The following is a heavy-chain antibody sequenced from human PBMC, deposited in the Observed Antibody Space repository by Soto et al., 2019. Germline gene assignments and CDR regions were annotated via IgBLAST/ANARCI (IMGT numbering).Heavy chain of an antibody. D-gene: IGHD6-19*01. CDR2: IFSNDET. Sequence: HVTLKESGPVLVKPTETLTLTCTVSGFSLSNGKVGVSWIRQPPGKALEWLAHIFSNDETSYRTSLKSRLTISEDTSKSQVVLTMTNVDPVDTATYYCARILFGRSVAGGYFYMDVWGKGTTVTVSS. J-gene: IGHJ6*03. CDR3: ARILFGRSVAGGYFYMDV. V-gene: IGHV2-26*01. CDR1: GFSLSNGKVG.